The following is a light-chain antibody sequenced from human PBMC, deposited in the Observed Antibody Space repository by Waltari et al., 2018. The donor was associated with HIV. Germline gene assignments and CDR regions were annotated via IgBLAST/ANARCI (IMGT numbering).Light chain of an antibody. V-gene: IGLV1-44*01. CDR2: SNN. J-gene: IGLJ1*01. CDR1: SSNLGSNT. Sequence: QSVLTQPPSASGTPGQRVTISCSGSSSNLGSNTVHWYQQLPGTAPKLLIYSNNQRPSGVPDRFSGSKSGTSASLAISGLQSEDEADYYCAAWDDSLNGYVFGTGTEVTVL. CDR3: AAWDDSLNGYV.